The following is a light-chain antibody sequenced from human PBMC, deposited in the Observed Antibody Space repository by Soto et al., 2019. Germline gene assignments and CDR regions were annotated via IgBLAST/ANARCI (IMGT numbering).Light chain of an antibody. J-gene: IGKJ4*01. V-gene: IGKV1-5*03. CDR3: KQYDSYPLA. Sequence: DIQMTQSPSTLSASVGDRVTITCRASQSISNWLAWYQQKPGKAPKYLIYKASNLQSGVPSRFSGSGSGTEFTLTISSLQPDDFATYYCKQYDSYPLAFGGGTRVDIK. CDR1: QSISNW. CDR2: KAS.